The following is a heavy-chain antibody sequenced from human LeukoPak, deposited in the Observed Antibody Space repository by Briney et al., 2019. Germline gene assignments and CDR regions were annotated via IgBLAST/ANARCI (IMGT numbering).Heavy chain of an antibody. CDR3: ARFYYDSRGYWYYFDY. CDR2: ISYSGST. Sequence: PSETLSLTCTVSGGSITSDYWSWIRQPPGKGLEWIGYISYSGSTSYDPSLKSRVTISGDSSKKQFSLKLSSVTAADTAVYYGARFYYDSRGYWYYFDYWGQGTLVTVSS. V-gene: IGHV4-59*08. D-gene: IGHD3-22*01. CDR1: GGSITSDY. J-gene: IGHJ4*02.